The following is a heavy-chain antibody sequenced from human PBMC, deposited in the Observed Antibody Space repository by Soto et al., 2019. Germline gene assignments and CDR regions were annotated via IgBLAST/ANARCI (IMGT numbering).Heavy chain of an antibody. CDR1: GYTVTTHY. V-gene: IGHV1-46*01. J-gene: IGHJ3*02. D-gene: IGHD3-3*01. CDR2: ITPGSGAA. Sequence: QVQLVQSGAEVKKPGASGKISCTASGYTVTTHYMHWVRQAPGRGLEWMGAITPGSGAAKYTQTFQARVTMTRDTSTNTVYMEMSALRSEDTAVFYCARGGEVGVAGSAAFDMWGQGTMVTVSS. CDR3: ARGGEVGVAGSAAFDM.